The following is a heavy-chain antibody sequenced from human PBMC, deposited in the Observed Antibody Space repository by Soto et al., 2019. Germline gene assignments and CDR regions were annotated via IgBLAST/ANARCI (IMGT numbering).Heavy chain of an antibody. CDR1: GFTFSSYA. J-gene: IGHJ4*02. CDR2: ISSNGGST. CDR3: ARSFNWNELDY. Sequence: GGSLRLSCSASGFTFSSYAMHWVRQAPGKGPEYVSAISSNGGSTYYADSVKGRFTISRDNSKNTLYLQMGSLRAEDMAVYYCARSFNWNELDYWGQGTLVTVSS. V-gene: IGHV3-64*02. D-gene: IGHD1-20*01.